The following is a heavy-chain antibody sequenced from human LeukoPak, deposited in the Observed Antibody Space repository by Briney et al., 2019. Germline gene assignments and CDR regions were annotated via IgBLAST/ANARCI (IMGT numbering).Heavy chain of an antibody. CDR3: ARGGLNHAFDF. V-gene: IGHV3-74*01. D-gene: IGHD3/OR15-3a*01. J-gene: IGHJ3*01. Sequence: GGSLRLSCAASGSTFSTYWMYWVRQAPGKGLEYVSRIGVAGRVTTYTDSVKGRFTISRDNAKNTVYLQMSSLRPEDTAMYYCARGGLNHAFDFWGQGTMVTVSS. CDR2: IGVAGRVT. CDR1: GSTFSTYW.